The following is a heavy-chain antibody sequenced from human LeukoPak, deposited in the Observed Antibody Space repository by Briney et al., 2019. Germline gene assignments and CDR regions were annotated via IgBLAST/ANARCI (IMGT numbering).Heavy chain of an antibody. D-gene: IGHD1-20*01. CDR2: IYYSGST. CDR3: ARDSLITGRTWRYYYMDV. V-gene: IGHV4-39*07. J-gene: IGHJ6*03. Sequence: SETLSLTCTVSGGSISSSSYYWGWIRQPPGKGLEWIGSIYYSGSTYYNPSLKSRVTVSVDTSDNQFSLRLSSVTAADTAVYFCARDSLITGRTWRYYYMDVWGKGTTVIVSS. CDR1: GGSISSSSYY.